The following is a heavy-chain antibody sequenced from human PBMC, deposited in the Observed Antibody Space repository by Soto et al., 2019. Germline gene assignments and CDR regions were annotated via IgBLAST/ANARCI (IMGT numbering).Heavy chain of an antibody. CDR3: ARGEVVVVVAATSYYYYYMDV. Sequence: SETLSLTCAVYGGSFSGYYWSWIRQPPGKGLEWIGEINHSGSTNYNPSRKSRVTISVGTSKNQFFLKLSSVTAADTAVYYCARGEVVVVVAATSYYYYYMDVWGKGTTVTVSS. J-gene: IGHJ6*03. V-gene: IGHV4-34*01. CDR1: GGSFSGYY. D-gene: IGHD2-15*01. CDR2: INHSGST.